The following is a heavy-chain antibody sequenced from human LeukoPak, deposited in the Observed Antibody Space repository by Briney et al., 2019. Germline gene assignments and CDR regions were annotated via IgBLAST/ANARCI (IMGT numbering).Heavy chain of an antibody. Sequence: SETLSLTCTVSGGSISSGGYYWSWIRQHPGKGLEWIGYIYYSGSTYYNPSLKSRVTISVDTSKNQFSLKLSSVTAADTAVYYCARDRKGVTPPHYYYGMDVWGQGTTVTVSS. J-gene: IGHJ6*02. D-gene: IGHD4-23*01. V-gene: IGHV4-31*03. CDR3: ARDRKGVTPPHYYYGMDV. CDR1: GGSISSGGYY. CDR2: IYYSGST.